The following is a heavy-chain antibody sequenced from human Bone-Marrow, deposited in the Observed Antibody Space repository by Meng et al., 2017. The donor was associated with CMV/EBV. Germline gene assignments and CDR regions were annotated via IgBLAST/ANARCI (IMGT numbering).Heavy chain of an antibody. Sequence: YTFTGYYMHWVRQATGQGLEWMGGINPNSSGTNYAQKFQGRVTMTRDTSISTAYMELSRLRSDDTAVYYCASQFGYCSGGSCYYLYWGQGTLVTVSS. D-gene: IGHD2-15*01. J-gene: IGHJ4*02. CDR1: YTFTGYY. V-gene: IGHV1-2*02. CDR2: INPNSSGT. CDR3: ASQFGYCSGGSCYYLY.